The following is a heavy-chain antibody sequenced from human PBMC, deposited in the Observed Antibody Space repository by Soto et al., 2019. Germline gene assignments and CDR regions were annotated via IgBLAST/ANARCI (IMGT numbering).Heavy chain of an antibody. CDR3: ARGCIAAAGILCSWFDP. CDR1: GYSFTSNG. V-gene: IGHV1-18*01. CDR2: ISAKNGNT. D-gene: IGHD6-13*01. J-gene: IGHJ5*02. Sequence: ASVKVSCKASGYSFTSNGISWVRQAPGQGLEWVGWISAKNGNTNYAQKLQGRVTMTTDTSTSTAYMELRSLRSDDTAVYYCARGCIAAAGILCSWFDPWGQGTLVTVSS.